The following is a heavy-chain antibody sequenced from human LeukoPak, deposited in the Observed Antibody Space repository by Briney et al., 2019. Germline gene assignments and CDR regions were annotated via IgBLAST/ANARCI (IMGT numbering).Heavy chain of an antibody. CDR3: ASESTRLYETRIAAAGTGFGDY. CDR1: GYTFTGYY. D-gene: IGHD6-13*01. CDR2: INPNSGGT. V-gene: IGHV1-2*02. Sequence: ASVKVSCKASGYTFTGYYMHWVRQAPGQGLEWMGWINPNSGGTNYAQKFQGRVTMTRDTSISTAYMELSRLRSDDTAVYYCASESTRLYETRIAAAGTGFGDYWGQGTLVTVSS. J-gene: IGHJ4*02.